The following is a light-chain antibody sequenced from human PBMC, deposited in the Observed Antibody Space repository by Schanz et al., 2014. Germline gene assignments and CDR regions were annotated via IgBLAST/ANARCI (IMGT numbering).Light chain of an antibody. CDR2: DVS. V-gene: IGLV2-14*03. Sequence: QSALTQPASVSGSPGQSITISCTGTSSDVGGYNYVSWYQHHPGKAPKLMIYDVSNRPSGVSNRFSGSKSGNTASLTISGLQAEDEADYYCSSYAGNKYVFGTGTKLTVL. CDR3: SSYAGNKYV. CDR1: SSDVGGYNY. J-gene: IGLJ1*01.